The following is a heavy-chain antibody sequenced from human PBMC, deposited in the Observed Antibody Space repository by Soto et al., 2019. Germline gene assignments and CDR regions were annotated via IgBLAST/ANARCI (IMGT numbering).Heavy chain of an antibody. V-gene: IGHV4-59*12. J-gene: IGHJ6*02. D-gene: IGHD4-17*01. Sequence: PWETLSLTCTVSGGTITYYYWSWIRQAPGKGLEWLGYIFDGGSANYNPSLKSRVSFSLDKSQNQLSPKLTSVTGADTAIYYCVSVEGTPTVTGDYYYAADAWGQGTAVTVSS. CDR2: IFDGGSA. CDR1: GGTITYYY. CDR3: VSVEGTPTVTGDYYYAADA.